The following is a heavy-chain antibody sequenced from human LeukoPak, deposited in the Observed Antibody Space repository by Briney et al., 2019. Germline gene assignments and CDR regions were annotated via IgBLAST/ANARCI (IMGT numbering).Heavy chain of an antibody. Sequence: ASVKVSCKASVGTFSSYAISWVRQAPGQGLEWVGRIIPILGIANYSQKCQGRVTITADKSTSTAYMELSSLRSEDTAVYYCAREFWGVSGIAAAGTRTGAFDIWGQGTMVTVSS. V-gene: IGHV1-69*04. CDR2: IIPILGIA. CDR3: AREFWGVSGIAAAGTRTGAFDI. D-gene: IGHD6-13*01. CDR1: VGTFSSYA. J-gene: IGHJ3*02.